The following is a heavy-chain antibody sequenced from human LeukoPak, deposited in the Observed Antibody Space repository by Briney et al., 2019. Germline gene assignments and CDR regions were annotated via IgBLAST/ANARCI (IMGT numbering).Heavy chain of an antibody. V-gene: IGHV3-23*01. Sequence: GGSLRLSCAASGFTFSSYAMSWVRQAPGKGLEWVSAISGSGGGTYYADSVKGRFTISRDNSKNTLYLQMNSLRAEDTAVYYCAKDARARGYSYGYDYWGQGTLVTVSS. CDR2: ISGSGGGT. D-gene: IGHD5-18*01. CDR3: AKDARARGYSYGYDY. J-gene: IGHJ4*02. CDR1: GFTFSSYA.